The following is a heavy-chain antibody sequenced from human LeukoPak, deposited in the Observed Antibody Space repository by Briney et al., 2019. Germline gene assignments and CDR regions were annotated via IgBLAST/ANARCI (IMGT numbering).Heavy chain of an antibody. CDR3: AKSRWDTAMASLDY. V-gene: IGHV3-23*01. CDR2: ISGSGGST. J-gene: IGHJ4*02. Sequence: GGSLRLSCAASGFTFSSYAMSWVRQAPGKGLEWVSAISGSGGSTYYADSVKGRFTISRDISKKTLYLQMNSLRAEDTGVYYCAKSRWDTAMASLDYWGQGTLVTVSS. D-gene: IGHD5-18*01. CDR1: GFTFSSYA.